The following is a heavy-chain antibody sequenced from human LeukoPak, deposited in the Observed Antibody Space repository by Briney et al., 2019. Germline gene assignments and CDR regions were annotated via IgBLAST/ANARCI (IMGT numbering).Heavy chain of an antibody. CDR3: ARDKIRGNAFDI. J-gene: IGHJ3*02. Sequence: GGSLRLSCAASGFTFSSYSMNWVRQAPGKGLEWDSSISSSSSYIYYADSVKGRFTISRDNAKNSLYLQMNSLRAEDTAVYYCARDKIRGNAFDIWGQGTMVTVSS. CDR2: ISSSSSYI. V-gene: IGHV3-21*01. D-gene: IGHD3-3*02. CDR1: GFTFSSYS.